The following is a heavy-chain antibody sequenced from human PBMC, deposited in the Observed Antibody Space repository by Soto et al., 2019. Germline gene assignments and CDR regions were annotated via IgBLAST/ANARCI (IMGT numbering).Heavy chain of an antibody. D-gene: IGHD3-16*01. J-gene: IGHJ4*02. CDR2: ISYDGSRE. CDR1: GFTFHTYG. V-gene: IGHV3-30*18. CDR3: AKDRVESGLGEIDY. Sequence: QEQLVESGGGVVQPGRSLRLSCAASGFTFHTYGMHWVRQIPGKGLQWVAIISYDGSREFYLDSVKGRFTISRDNPKNTLYLQMDSLRAEDTAVYYCAKDRVESGLGEIDYWGQGTLVSVSS.